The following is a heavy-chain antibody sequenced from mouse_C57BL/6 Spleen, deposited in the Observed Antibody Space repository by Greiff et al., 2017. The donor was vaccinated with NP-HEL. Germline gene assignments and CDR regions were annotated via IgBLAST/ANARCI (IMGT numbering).Heavy chain of an antibody. V-gene: IGHV5-6*01. J-gene: IGHJ2*01. CDR2: ISSGGSYT. CDR1: GFTFSSYG. D-gene: IGHD1-1*01. Sequence: EVKLMESGGDLVKPGGSLKLSCAASGFTFSSYGMSWVRQTPDKRLEWVATISSGGSYTYYPDSVKGRFTISRDNAKNTLYLQMSSLKSEDTAMYYCAREENYYGSSDYWGQGTTLTVSS. CDR3: AREENYYGSSDY.